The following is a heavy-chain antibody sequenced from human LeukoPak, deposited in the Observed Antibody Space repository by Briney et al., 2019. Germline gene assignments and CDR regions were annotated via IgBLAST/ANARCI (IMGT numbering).Heavy chain of an antibody. CDR2: IKKDGSEK. D-gene: IGHD5-18*01. V-gene: IGHV3-7*01. J-gene: IGHJ4*02. Sequence: GGSLRLSCAASGFTFSSYSMNWVRQAPGKGLEWVANIKKDGSEKYYMDSVKGRFTISRDNAKTSLYLQMNSLRAEDTAVYYCARDLSGVTGYTYGRGIDYWGQGTLVTVSS. CDR3: ARDLSGVTGYTYGRGIDY. CDR1: GFTFSSYS.